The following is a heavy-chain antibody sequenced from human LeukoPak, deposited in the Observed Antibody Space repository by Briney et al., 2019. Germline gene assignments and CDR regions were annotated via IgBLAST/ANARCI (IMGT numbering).Heavy chain of an antibody. D-gene: IGHD6-6*01. V-gene: IGHV3-66*01. J-gene: IGHJ4*02. CDR1: EFSVGSNY. Sequence: QPGGSLRLSCAASEFSVGSNYMTWVRQAPGKGLEWVSLIYSGGSTYYADSVKGRFTISRDNSKNTLYLQMNSLRAEDTAVDYCARSDHSSFDYWGQGTLVTVSS. CDR2: IYSGGST. CDR3: ARSDHSSFDY.